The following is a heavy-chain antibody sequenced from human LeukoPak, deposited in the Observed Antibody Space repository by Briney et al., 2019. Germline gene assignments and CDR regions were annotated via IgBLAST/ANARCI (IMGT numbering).Heavy chain of an antibody. J-gene: IGHJ5*02. CDR1: GGTFISYA. V-gene: IGHV1-69*13. D-gene: IGHD2-15*01. CDR3: WVTATPEDWFDP. CDR2: IIPIFGTA. Sequence: GASVKVSCKASGGTFISYAISWVRQAPGQGLEWMGGIIPIFGTANYAQKFQGRVTITADESTHKAYMELSSLRSEDTAVYYCWVTATPEDWFDPWGQGTLVTVSS.